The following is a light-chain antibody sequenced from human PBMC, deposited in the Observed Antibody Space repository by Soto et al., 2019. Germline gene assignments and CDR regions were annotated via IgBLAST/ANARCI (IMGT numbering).Light chain of an antibody. J-gene: IGLJ1*01. CDR1: SSDVGGYNY. Sequence: QSALTQPASVSGSPGQSITISCTGTSSDVGGYNYVSWYQHHPGKAPKLMIYDVSNRPSGVSNRFSGSKSGNTASLTISGLQPEDDADYYCSSYTTSNTRQIVFGTGTKLTVL. CDR3: SSYTTSNTRQIV. CDR2: DVS. V-gene: IGLV2-14*03.